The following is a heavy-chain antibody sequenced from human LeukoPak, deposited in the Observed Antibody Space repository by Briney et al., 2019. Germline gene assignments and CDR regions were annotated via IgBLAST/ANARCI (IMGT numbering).Heavy chain of an antibody. CDR3: ARDQSKQLSYYYDSSGYRDAFDI. Sequence: SVKLSCKASGYTFTTYDTNWVRPATGQGSEWMGWMNPNSGNTRYAQKFQGRVTMTTDTSTSTAYMELRSLRSDDTAVYYCARDQSKQLSYYYDSSGYRDAFDIWGQGTMVTVSS. CDR2: MNPNSGNT. J-gene: IGHJ3*02. V-gene: IGHV1-8*01. D-gene: IGHD3-22*01. CDR1: GYTFTTYD.